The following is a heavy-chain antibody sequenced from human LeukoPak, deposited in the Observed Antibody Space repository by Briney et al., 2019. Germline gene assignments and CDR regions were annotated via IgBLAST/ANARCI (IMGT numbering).Heavy chain of an antibody. J-gene: IGHJ4*02. CDR1: GFTFSSYW. D-gene: IGHD7-27*01. CDR2: INSAGGST. Sequence: GGSLRLSCAASGFTFSSYWMHWARQAPGKGLVWVSRINSAGGSTTYADSVKGRFTISRDNAKNTLYLQINNLRAEDTAVYYCARGGTGDLDYWGQGTLVTVSS. CDR3: ARGGTGDLDY. V-gene: IGHV3-74*01.